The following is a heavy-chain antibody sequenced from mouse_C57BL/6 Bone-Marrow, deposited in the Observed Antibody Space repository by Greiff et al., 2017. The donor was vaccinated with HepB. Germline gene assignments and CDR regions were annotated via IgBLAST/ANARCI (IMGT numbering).Heavy chain of an antibody. V-gene: IGHV14-3*01. D-gene: IGHD1-1*01. Sequence: EVQLQQSVAELVRPGDSVKLSCTASGFNIKNTYMHWVKQRPEQGLEWIGRIDPANGNTKYAPKFQGKATITADTSSNTAYLQLSSLTSEDTAIYYCARSVYYGSSSFAYWGQGTLVTVSA. J-gene: IGHJ3*01. CDR3: ARSVYYGSSSFAY. CDR1: GFNIKNTY. CDR2: IDPANGNT.